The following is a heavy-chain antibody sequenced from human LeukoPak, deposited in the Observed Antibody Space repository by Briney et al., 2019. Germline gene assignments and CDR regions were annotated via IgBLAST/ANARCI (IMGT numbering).Heavy chain of an antibody. CDR1: GGTFSSYA. J-gene: IGHJ4*02. CDR2: IIPILGIA. V-gene: IGHV1-69*04. Sequence: GASVKVSCKASGGTFSSYAISWVRQAPGQGLEWMGRIIPILGIANYAQKFQGRVTITADKSTSTAYMELSSLRSEDTAVYYCARDHGWDYDILTALPYWGQGTLVTVSS. CDR3: ARDHGWDYDILTALPY. D-gene: IGHD3-9*01.